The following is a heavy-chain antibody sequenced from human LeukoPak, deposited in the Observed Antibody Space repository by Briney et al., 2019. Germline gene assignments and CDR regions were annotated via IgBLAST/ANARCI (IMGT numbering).Heavy chain of an antibody. CDR2: IYYSGST. CDR1: GGSISSGDYY. D-gene: IGHD2-2*01. Sequence: PSQTLSLTCTVSGGSISSGDYYWSWIRQPPGKGLEWIGYIYYSGSTYYNPSLKSRVTISVDTSKNQFSLKLSSVTAADTAVYYCAREARGQLLSRSFGYWGQGTLVTVSS. CDR3: AREARGQLLSRSFGY. J-gene: IGHJ4*02. V-gene: IGHV4-30-4*08.